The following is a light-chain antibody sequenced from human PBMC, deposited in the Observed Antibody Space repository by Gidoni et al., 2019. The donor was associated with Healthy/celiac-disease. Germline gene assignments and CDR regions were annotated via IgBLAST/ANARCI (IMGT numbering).Light chain of an antibody. CDR3: QAWDSSTAEI. Sequence: SYELTQPPSVSVSPGQTASITCPGDKLGDKYACWYQQKPGQSPVLIIYQDSKRPSGIPERFFGSNSGNTATLTISGTQAMDEADYYCQAWDSSTAEIFGGGTKLTVL. CDR1: KLGDKY. J-gene: IGLJ2*01. V-gene: IGLV3-1*01. CDR2: QDS.